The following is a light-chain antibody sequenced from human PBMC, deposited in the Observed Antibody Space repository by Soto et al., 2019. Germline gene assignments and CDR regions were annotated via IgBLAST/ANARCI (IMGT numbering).Light chain of an antibody. CDR1: QDIGSW. CDR2: AAS. Sequence: MQMTQSASSVSASVGYRVTITCRASQDIGSWFAWYQQKTGKVPKLLIYAASILQSGVPSRFSGSGYGTDFNLTINNLQPEDFATYYCQQAKSFPVSFGQGTRLEIK. CDR3: QQAKSFPVS. J-gene: IGKJ5*01. V-gene: IGKV1D-12*01.